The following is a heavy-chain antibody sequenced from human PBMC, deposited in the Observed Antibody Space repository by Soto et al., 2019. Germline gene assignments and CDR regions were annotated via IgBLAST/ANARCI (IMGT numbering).Heavy chain of an antibody. Sequence: SETLSLTCTVSGGSISSSSCYWGWIRQPPGKGLEWIGSIYYSGSTYYNPSLKSRVTISVDTSKNQFSLKLSSVTAADTAVYYCARRGAPITMIVGGEAFDIWGQGTMVTVSS. D-gene: IGHD3-22*01. J-gene: IGHJ3*02. CDR3: ARRGAPITMIVGGEAFDI. V-gene: IGHV4-39*01. CDR1: GGSISSSSCY. CDR2: IYYSGST.